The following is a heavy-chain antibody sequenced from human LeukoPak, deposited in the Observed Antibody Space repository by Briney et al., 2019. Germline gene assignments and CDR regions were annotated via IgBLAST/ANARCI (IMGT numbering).Heavy chain of an antibody. Sequence: GGSLRLSCAASGFTFSSYSMNWVRQAPGKGLEWVSYISSSSSTIYYADSVKGRFTISRDNAKNSLYLQMNGLRAEDTAVYYCASGVRGGGRFNYSRDVWAKGPRSPSP. CDR3: ASGVRGGGRFNYSRDV. CDR2: ISSSSSTI. J-gene: IGHJ6*03. CDR1: GFTFSSYS. D-gene: IGHD2-15*01. V-gene: IGHV3-48*01.